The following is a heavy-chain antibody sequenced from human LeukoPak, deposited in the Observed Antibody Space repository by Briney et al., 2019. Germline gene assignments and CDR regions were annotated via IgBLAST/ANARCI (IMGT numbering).Heavy chain of an antibody. D-gene: IGHD3-22*01. J-gene: IGHJ5*02. CDR3: ARSLSGCDSSGRFQRCNWFDL. CDR1: VGTFTGYA. V-gene: IGHV1-69*13. Sequence: SVKVSCKASVGTFTGYAISCVRQAPGQGLEWMGGIIPIFGTANYAQTFQGRVTITADASTSTAYMELSSPRSEDTAVYYCARSLSGCDSSGRFQRCNWFDLGGERPLVTVS. CDR2: IIPIFGTA.